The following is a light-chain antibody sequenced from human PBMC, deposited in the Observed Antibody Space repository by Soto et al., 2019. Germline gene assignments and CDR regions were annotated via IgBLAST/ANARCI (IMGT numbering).Light chain of an antibody. V-gene: IGKV1-27*01. CDR2: AAS. CDR1: QGISNY. CDR3: QKYNRAPFA. J-gene: IGKJ3*01. Sequence: DIQMTQSPSSLSASVGVRVTITCRASQGISNYVAWYQQKPGKVPKLLIYAASTLQSGVPSRFSGSGSGTDFTLNISSLQPEDVATYFCQKYNRAPFAFGPGTKVDIK.